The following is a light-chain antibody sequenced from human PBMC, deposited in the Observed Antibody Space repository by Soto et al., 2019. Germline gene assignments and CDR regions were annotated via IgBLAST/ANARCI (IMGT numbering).Light chain of an antibody. Sequence: DIVLTQSPGTLSLSPGERATLSCRASQSVSSSYLAWYQQKPGQAPRLLIYGASSRATGIPDRFSGSGSGTDFTLTISRLEPEDFAVYYCQQYGSSPPATFGQGTKLEI. J-gene: IGKJ2*01. CDR2: GAS. CDR1: QSVSSSY. V-gene: IGKV3-20*01. CDR3: QQYGSSPPAT.